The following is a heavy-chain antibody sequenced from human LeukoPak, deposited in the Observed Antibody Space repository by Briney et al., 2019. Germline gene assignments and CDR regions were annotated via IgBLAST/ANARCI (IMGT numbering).Heavy chain of an antibody. D-gene: IGHD3-16*01. V-gene: IGHV7-4-1*02. Sequence: ASVKVSCKASGYTFTGYYMHWVRQAPGQGLEWMGWINTNTGNPTYAQGFTGRFVFSLDTSVSTAYLQISSLKAEDTAVYYCARDDVLFTLGYWGQGTLVTVSS. CDR1: GYTFTGYY. J-gene: IGHJ4*02. CDR2: INTNTGNP. CDR3: ARDDVLFTLGY.